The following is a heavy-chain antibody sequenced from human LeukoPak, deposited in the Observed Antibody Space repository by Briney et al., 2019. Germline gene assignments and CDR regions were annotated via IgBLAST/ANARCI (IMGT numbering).Heavy chain of an antibody. J-gene: IGHJ6*03. CDR2: MNPNSGNT. Sequence: GASVKVSCKASGYTFTSYDINWVRQATGQGLEWMGWMNPNSGNTGYAQKFQGRVTITRNTSISTAYMELSSLRSEDAAVYYCARGLGVQGDDYYYYMDVWGKGTTVTVSS. D-gene: IGHD1-1*01. CDR3: ARGLGVQGDDYYYYMDV. V-gene: IGHV1-8*03. CDR1: GYTFTSYD.